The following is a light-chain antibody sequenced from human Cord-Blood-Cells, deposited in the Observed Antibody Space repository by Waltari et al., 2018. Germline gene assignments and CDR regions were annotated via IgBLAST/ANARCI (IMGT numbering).Light chain of an antibody. Sequence: VVMTQSPATLSVSPGQSATLSCRASQSVSSNLVWYQQKHGQAPRLLITGASTSATGIPARSSGSGSWREFTLTISSLQSEEFAVYYCQQYNNWTWTFGQGTKVEIK. CDR2: GAS. CDR1: QSVSSN. CDR3: QQYNNWTWT. V-gene: IGKV3-15*01. J-gene: IGKJ1*01.